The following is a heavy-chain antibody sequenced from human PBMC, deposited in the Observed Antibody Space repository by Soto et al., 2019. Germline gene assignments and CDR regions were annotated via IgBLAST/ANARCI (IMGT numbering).Heavy chain of an antibody. CDR2: ISGSGGST. CDR1: GFTFSSYA. J-gene: IGHJ6*02. V-gene: IGHV3-23*01. CDR3: AKGAKKNQDYYYYYGMDV. Sequence: GGSLRLSCAASGFTFSSYAMSWVRQAPGKGLEWVSAISGSGGSTYYADSVKGRFTISRDNSKNTLYLQMNSLRAEDTAVYYCAKGAKKNQDYYYYYGMDVWGQGTTVTVSS.